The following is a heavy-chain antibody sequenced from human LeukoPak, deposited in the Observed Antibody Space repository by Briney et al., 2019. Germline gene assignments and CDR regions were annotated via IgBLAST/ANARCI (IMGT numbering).Heavy chain of an antibody. J-gene: IGHJ4*02. Sequence: PSETLSLTCAVYGGSFSGYYWSWIRQPPGKGLEWIGEINHSGSTNYNPSLKSRVTISVDTSKNQFSLKLSSVTAADTAVYYCARGKWIRLHWGQGTLVTVSS. V-gene: IGHV4-34*01. D-gene: IGHD5-18*01. CDR3: ARGKWIRLH. CDR1: GGSFSGYY. CDR2: INHSGST.